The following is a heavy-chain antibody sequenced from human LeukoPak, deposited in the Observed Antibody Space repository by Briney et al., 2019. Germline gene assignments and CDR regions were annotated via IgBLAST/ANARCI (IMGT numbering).Heavy chain of an antibody. CDR2: ISSSSSTI. D-gene: IGHD5-18*01. Sequence: GGSLRLSCAASGFTFSSYSMNWVRQAPGKGLEWVSYISSSSSTIYYADSVKGRFTISRDNAKNSLYLQMNSLRAEDTAVYYCARSGYSYGYVGQYYMDVWGKGTTVTVSS. J-gene: IGHJ6*03. V-gene: IGHV3-48*01. CDR1: GFTFSSYS. CDR3: ARSGYSYGYVGQYYMDV.